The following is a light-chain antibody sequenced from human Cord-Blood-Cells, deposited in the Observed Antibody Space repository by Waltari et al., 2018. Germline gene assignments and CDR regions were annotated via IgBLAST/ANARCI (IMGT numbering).Light chain of an antibody. CDR1: SRDVGSYNL. V-gene: IGLV2-23*01. J-gene: IGLJ3*02. CDR2: QRS. CDR3: CSYAGSSTWV. Sequence: QSALTQPASASGSPGQSIPIPCPGTSRDVGSYNLVSWYHQHPGKAPKLIIYQRSKWPAGVSNRFSGSQSGNTASLTISGLQAEDESDYSCCSYAGSSTWVFGGGTKLTVL.